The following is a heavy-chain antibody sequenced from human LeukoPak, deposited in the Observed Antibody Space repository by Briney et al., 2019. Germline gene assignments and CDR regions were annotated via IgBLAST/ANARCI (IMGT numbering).Heavy chain of an antibody. CDR3: ARGERHAFDI. J-gene: IGHJ3*02. CDR2: IYIGGST. V-gene: IGHV3-66*01. Sequence: GGSLRLSCAASGFTVSSNYMSWVRQAPGKGLEWVSVIYIGGSTHYAGSVKVRFTISRDNAKNTLYPQMNSLRAEDTAVYYCARGERHAFDIWGQGTMVTVSS. CDR1: GFTVSSNY.